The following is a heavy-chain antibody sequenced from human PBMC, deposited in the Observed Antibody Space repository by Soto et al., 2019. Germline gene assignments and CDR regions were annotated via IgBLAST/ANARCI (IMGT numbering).Heavy chain of an antibody. CDR2: IITLFGTA. J-gene: IGHJ4*02. V-gene: IGHV1-69*01. D-gene: IGHD4-17*01. CDR3: AREVGYGDFSAALLD. CDR1: GGTFSSHS. Sequence: VQLMQSGAEVKQPGSSVKGSCKASGGTFSSHSINWVRQAPGQGLEWMGGIITLFGTANYAQNFQGRVTITAAPSTSTAYMELNSLRSDDTAVYYCAREVGYGDFSAALLDWGQGTLVTVSS.